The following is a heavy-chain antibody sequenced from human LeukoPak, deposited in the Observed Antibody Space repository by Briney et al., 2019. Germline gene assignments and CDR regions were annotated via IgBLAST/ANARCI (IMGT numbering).Heavy chain of an antibody. D-gene: IGHD4-17*01. CDR1: GGSISSYY. Sequence: SETLSLTCTVSGGSISSYYWSWIRQPPGKGLEWIGYIYYRGSTSYNPSLKSRVTILVDTSKNQFSLKLSSVTAADTAVYYCARQSYRDYFDYWGQGTLVTVSS. CDR2: IYYRGST. J-gene: IGHJ4*02. CDR3: ARQSYRDYFDY. V-gene: IGHV4-59*08.